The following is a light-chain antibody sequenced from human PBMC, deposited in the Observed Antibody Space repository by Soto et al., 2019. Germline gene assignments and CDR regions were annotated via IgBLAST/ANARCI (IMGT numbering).Light chain of an antibody. V-gene: IGLV7-46*01. CDR3: SLSYSGVVP. Sequence: QAVVTQEPSLTVSPGGTVTLTCGSSTGAVTSGHYPYWFQQKPGQAPRTLIYDASNKHSWTPARFSGSLLGGKAALTLSGAQPEDETEYYCSLSYSGVVPFGGGTKVTVL. CDR2: DAS. J-gene: IGLJ2*01. CDR1: TGAVTSGHY.